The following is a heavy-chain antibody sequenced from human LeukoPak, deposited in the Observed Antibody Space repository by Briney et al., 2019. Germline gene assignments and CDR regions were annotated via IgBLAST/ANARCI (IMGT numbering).Heavy chain of an antibody. J-gene: IGHJ4*02. V-gene: IGHV3-23*01. Sequence: GGSLRLSCAASGFTFSSYAMSWVRQAPGKGLEWVSAISGSGGSTYYADSVKGRFTISRDNSKNTLYLQMNSLRAEDTAVYYCAKDPGYYDSSGTTYWGRGTLVTVSS. CDR3: AKDPGYYDSSGTTY. CDR2: ISGSGGST. D-gene: IGHD3-22*01. CDR1: GFTFSSYA.